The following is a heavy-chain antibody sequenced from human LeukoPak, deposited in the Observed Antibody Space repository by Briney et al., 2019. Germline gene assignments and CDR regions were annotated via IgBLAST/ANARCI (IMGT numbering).Heavy chain of an antibody. CDR2: ISGSAGST. J-gene: IGHJ4*02. D-gene: IGHD6-13*01. CDR1: GFTFSSYA. V-gene: IGHV3-23*01. Sequence: RGGVLRLSCAASGFTFSSYAMSWVRQAPGKGLEWVSAISGSAGSTYYADSVKGRFTISRDNSKNTLYLQMNSLRAEDTAVYYCAHISSRWPDYWGQGTLVTVSS. CDR3: AHISSRWPDY.